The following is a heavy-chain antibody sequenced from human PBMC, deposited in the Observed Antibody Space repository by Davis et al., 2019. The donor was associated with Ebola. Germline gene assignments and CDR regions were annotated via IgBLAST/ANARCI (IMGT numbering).Heavy chain of an antibody. Sequence: SETLSLTCTVSDYSISSGYYWGWIRRPPGKGLEWIGSITSGGTTYYNPSLKSRLTISVDTSKNQFSLILRSVTATDTAVYFCARHDFHNSGYPFDYWGQGTLVTVSS. V-gene: IGHV4-38-2*02. D-gene: IGHD6-19*01. CDR2: ITSGGTT. CDR1: DYSISSGYY. J-gene: IGHJ4*02. CDR3: ARHDFHNSGYPFDY.